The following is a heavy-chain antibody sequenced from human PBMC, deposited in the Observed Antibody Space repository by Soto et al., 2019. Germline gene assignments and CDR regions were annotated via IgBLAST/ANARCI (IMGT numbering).Heavy chain of an antibody. CDR1: GGSISSGGYY. CDR2: IYYSGST. D-gene: IGHD3-3*01. J-gene: IGHJ5*02. Sequence: SETLSLTCTVSGGSISSGGYYWSWIRQHPGKGLEWIGYIYYSGSTYYNPSLKSRVTISVDTSKNQFSLKLSSVTAADTAVYYCAREGYDFWSGGKENNWFDPWGQGTLVTVSS. V-gene: IGHV4-31*03. CDR3: AREGYDFWSGGKENNWFDP.